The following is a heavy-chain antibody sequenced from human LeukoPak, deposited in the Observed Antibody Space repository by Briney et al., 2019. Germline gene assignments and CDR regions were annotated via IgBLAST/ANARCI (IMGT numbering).Heavy chain of an antibody. Sequence: GGSLRLSCAASGFTFTNYAMSWVRQAPGKGLEWVSAISGGGDITYYADSVTGRFTISRDNSKDTLFLQMHSLRPGDTAVYYCVREDTPATANYWGQGTLVTISS. CDR3: VREDTPATANY. CDR2: ISGGGDIT. J-gene: IGHJ4*02. CDR1: GFTFTNYA. D-gene: IGHD2-21*02. V-gene: IGHV3-23*01.